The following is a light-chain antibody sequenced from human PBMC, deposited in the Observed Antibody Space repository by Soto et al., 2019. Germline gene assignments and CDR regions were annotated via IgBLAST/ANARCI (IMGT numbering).Light chain of an antibody. CDR2: DTS. CDR3: QQYNNWPYT. J-gene: IGKJ2*01. Sequence: EIVMTQSPATLSVSPGERATLSCRASQSVSSNLAWYQQKPDQAPRLLIYDTSTRATDIPARFSGTGSGTEFTLTISSLQSEDFAFYYCQQYNNWPYTFGQGTKLEIK. CDR1: QSVSSN. V-gene: IGKV3-15*01.